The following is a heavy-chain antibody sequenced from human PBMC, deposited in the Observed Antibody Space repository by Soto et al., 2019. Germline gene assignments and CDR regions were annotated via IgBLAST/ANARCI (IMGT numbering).Heavy chain of an antibody. V-gene: IGHV3-23*01. Sequence: PGGSLRLSCAASGFTFSSYAMSWVRQAPGKGLEWVSAISGSGGSTYYADSVKGRFTISRDNSKNTLYLQMDSLRAEDTAVYYCAKDRPPRHLKYSSGWYEFDYWGQGTLVTAPQ. CDR3: AKDRPPRHLKYSSGWYEFDY. J-gene: IGHJ4*02. D-gene: IGHD6-19*01. CDR2: ISGSGGST. CDR1: GFTFSSYA.